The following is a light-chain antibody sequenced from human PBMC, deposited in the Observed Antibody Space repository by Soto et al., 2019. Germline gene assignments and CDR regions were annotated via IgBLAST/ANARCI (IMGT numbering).Light chain of an antibody. CDR3: LVFYSDYMV. Sequence: QAVVTQEPSLTVSPGGTVTLTCGSSTGTVTSGHYSYWLQQKPGPAPRTMSYDKNRKPSRPPFRFSGSRLGGKATLTLSGAQPEDEDEYYCLVFYSDYMVFGGGTKLTVL. CDR2: DKN. V-gene: IGLV7-46*01. J-gene: IGLJ3*02. CDR1: TGTVTSGHY.